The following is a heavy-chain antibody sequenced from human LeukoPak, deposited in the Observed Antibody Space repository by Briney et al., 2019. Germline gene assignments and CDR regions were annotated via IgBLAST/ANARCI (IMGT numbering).Heavy chain of an antibody. CDR2: MWYDGSNK. D-gene: IGHD6-6*01. CDR1: GFTFSSYG. J-gene: IGHJ4*02. Sequence: GGSLRLSCAASGFTFSSYGMHWVRQAPGKGLEWVAVMWYDGSNKYYADSVKGRFTISRVNSKNTLSLQMNSLRAEDTAVYYCAKTRYSRSQRYFDYGGRGPLVSVS. V-gene: IGHV3-33*06. CDR3: AKTRYSRSQRYFDY.